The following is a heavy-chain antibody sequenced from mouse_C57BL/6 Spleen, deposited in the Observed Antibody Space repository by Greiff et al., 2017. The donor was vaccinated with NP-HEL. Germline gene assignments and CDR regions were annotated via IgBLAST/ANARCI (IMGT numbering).Heavy chain of an antibody. Sequence: EVKLMESGGGLVQPGGSLKLSCAASGFTFSDYGMAWVRQAPRKGPEWVAFISNLAYSIYYADTVTGRFTISRENAKNTLYLEMSSLRSEDTAMYYCARPGTGDWYFDVWGTGTTVTVSS. J-gene: IGHJ1*03. D-gene: IGHD4-1*01. CDR2: ISNLAYSI. V-gene: IGHV5-15*01. CDR1: GFTFSDYG. CDR3: ARPGTGDWYFDV.